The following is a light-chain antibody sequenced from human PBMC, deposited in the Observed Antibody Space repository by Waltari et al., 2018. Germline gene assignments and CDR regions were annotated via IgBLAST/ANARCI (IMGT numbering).Light chain of an antibody. Sequence: HSDGYNYLDWFLQKPGKSPQFLIFVGSSLQYGVPDRFSGSGSGTDFTLKISRVEAEDGGAYYCIQYMRELWTFGPGTKVEIK. J-gene: IGKJ1*01. CDR2: VGS. CDR1: HSDGYNY. CDR3: IQYMRELWT. V-gene: IGKV2-28*01.